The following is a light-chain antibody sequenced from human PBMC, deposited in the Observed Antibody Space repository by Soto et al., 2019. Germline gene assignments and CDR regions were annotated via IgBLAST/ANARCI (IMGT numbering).Light chain of an antibody. V-gene: IGKV1-5*01. CDR1: QSISSW. CDR2: DAS. J-gene: IGKJ4*01. CDR3: QQYNSYSAT. Sequence: DIQMTQSPSTLSASVGDRVTITCRASQSISSWLAWYQQKPGKAPKLLIYDASSLESGVPSRFSGSGSGTEFTLTISSLQPDEFATYYCQQYNSYSATFGGGTKVEIK.